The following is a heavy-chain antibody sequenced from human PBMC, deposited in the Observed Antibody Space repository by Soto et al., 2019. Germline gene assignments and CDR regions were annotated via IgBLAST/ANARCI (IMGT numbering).Heavy chain of an antibody. J-gene: IGHJ3*02. CDR1: GFSVTDIY. CDR3: VRDPRFCGGGSSSIMGAAFNI. Sequence: EVQLVESGGGLVQPGGSLRLSCVASGFSVTDIYMNWVRQAPGKGLEWVSVIYNEFTDYADSVRGRFSISTDSSKNALYFKMNSGRAGAWAVFYCVRDPRFCGGGSSSIMGAAFNIGGQGKKVTVSS. D-gene: IGHD3-16*01. CDR2: IYNEFT. V-gene: IGHV3-66*01.